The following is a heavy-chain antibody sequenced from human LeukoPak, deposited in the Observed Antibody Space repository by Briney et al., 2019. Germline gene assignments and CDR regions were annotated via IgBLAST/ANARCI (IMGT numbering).Heavy chain of an antibody. Sequence: PSETLSLTCTVSGGSISDYSWSWIRQPPGKGLEWIGDIYYSGSANHNPSLKSRVTISRDTSKNQFSLKLTSVTTADTAVYYCARAGGVKTAALDLDYWGQGTLVTVSS. CDR3: ARAGGVKTAALDLDY. CDR1: GGSISDYS. V-gene: IGHV4-59*01. D-gene: IGHD6-25*01. J-gene: IGHJ4*02. CDR2: IYYSGSA.